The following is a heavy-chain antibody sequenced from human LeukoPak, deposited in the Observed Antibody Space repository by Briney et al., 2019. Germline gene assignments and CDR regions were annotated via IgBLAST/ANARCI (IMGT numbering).Heavy chain of an antibody. CDR3: GGGGSSGYHYNAFDI. V-gene: IGHV3-48*03. D-gene: IGHD3-22*01. CDR2: ISISATTM. J-gene: IGHJ3*02. Sequence: GGSLTLAWPVARFTFSRYYMSWVRQAPGQGLEWVSYISISATTMYYADYVKGRFTISRDNSKTSLYLQMSRLRAEDTVFFYCGGGGSSGYHYNAFDIWGQGTMVTVSS. CDR1: RFTFSRYY.